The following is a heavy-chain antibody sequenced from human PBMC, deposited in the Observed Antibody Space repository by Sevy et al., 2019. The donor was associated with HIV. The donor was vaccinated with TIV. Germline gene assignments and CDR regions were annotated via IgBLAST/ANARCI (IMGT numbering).Heavy chain of an antibody. J-gene: IGHJ4*02. V-gene: IGHV3-73*01. CDR3: TTAYSDWSLYDH. D-gene: IGHD3-9*01. Sequence: GGSLRLSCAASGFTFSVSAMHWVRQASGKRLEWLGRIRSKTNTYATEYGASMKGRFTISRDDSNSTAYLQMNSLKTEDTAVYYCTTAYSDWSLYDHWGQGTLVTVSS. CDR2: IRSKTNTYAT. CDR1: GFTFSVSA.